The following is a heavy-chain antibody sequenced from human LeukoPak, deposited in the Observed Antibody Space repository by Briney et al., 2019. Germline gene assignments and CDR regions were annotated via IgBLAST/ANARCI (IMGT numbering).Heavy chain of an antibody. J-gene: IGHJ4*02. V-gene: IGHV3-21*01. CDR1: GFTFSSYS. CDR2: ISSSSSYI. CDR3: ARDKMATIISCDY. D-gene: IGHD5-24*01. Sequence: GGSLRLSCAASGFTFSSYSMNWVRQAPGKGLDWVSSISSSSSYIYYADSVKGRFTISRDNAKNSLYLQMNSLRAEDTAVYYCARDKMATIISCDYWGQGTLVTVSS.